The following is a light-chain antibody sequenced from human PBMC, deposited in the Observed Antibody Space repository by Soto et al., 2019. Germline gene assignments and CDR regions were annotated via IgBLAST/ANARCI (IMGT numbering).Light chain of an antibody. J-gene: IGKJ4*01. CDR3: QQYNNWPLT. V-gene: IGKV3-15*01. CDR1: QSVSGN. CDR2: GAS. Sequence: EIVMTQSPATLSVSPGERANLACRASQSVSGNLDWYQQKPGQAPRLLIYGASTRATGIPARFSGSGSGTEFTLTISSLQSEDFAVYYCQQYNNWPLTFGGGTNVEIK.